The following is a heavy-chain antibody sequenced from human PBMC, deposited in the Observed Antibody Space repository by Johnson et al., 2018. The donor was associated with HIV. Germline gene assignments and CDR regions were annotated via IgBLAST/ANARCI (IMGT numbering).Heavy chain of an antibody. CDR3: ARGQLWLMDDALDI. CDR1: GFTFSTYW. Sequence: VQLVESGGGLVQPGGSLRLSCAASGFTFSTYWMNWVRQAPGKGLVWVSRLNSDGSRTDYADSVKGRFTISRDNAKNTRYLQMNSLRAEDTAVYYCARGQLWLMDDALDIWGQGTMVTVSS. D-gene: IGHD5-18*01. V-gene: IGHV3-74*01. J-gene: IGHJ3*02. CDR2: LNSDGSRT.